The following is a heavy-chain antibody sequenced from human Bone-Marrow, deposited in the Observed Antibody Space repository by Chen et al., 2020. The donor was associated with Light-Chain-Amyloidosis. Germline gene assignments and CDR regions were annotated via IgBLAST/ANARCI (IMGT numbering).Heavy chain of an antibody. CDR2: ISYAGNNQ. CDR1: GFTFRTYR. D-gene: IGHD4-17*01. J-gene: IGHJ6*04. CDR3: AKDLQTYGDYDYYYYGLVG. Sequence: QVQLVESVGGVVQPGKSLRLPCAASGFTFRTYRMHWVRQAPGKGLEWAALISYAGNNQYYSDSGKGRFTISRDHSKNTVYLQMNSLRLEDTALSYCAKDLQTYGDYDYYYYGLVGCGKGTAVTVSS. V-gene: IGHV3-30*18.